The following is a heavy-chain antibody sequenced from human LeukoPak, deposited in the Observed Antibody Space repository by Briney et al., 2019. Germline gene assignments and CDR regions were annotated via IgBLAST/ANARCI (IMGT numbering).Heavy chain of an antibody. CDR1: GGSLSTNY. Sequence: SETLSLTCAVSGGSLSTNYWSWIRQPPGKGLEWIGESDHSGGTSFSPSLRSRLTISVDTSKYEFSLRLSHVTAADTAVYFCARVPDSVVVPGSRRGYSGYDSRRAVRPFDSWGPGTLVIVSS. J-gene: IGHJ4*02. CDR2: SDHSGGT. D-gene: IGHD5-12*01. V-gene: IGHV4-34*01. CDR3: ARVPDSVVVPGSRRGYSGYDSRRAVRPFDS.